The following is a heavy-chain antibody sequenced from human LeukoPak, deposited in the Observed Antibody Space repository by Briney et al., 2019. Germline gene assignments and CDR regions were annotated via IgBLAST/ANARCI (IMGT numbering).Heavy chain of an antibody. V-gene: IGHV4-34*01. Sequence: PSETLSLTCAVYGGSFSGYHWSWIRQPPGKGLEWIGQINHSGSTNYNPSLKSRVTILVDTSKNQFSLRLSSVTAADTAVYYCARDYGDYKFFDYWGQGTLVTVSS. J-gene: IGHJ4*02. CDR3: ARDYGDYKFFDY. CDR2: INHSGST. CDR1: GGSFSGYH. D-gene: IGHD4-17*01.